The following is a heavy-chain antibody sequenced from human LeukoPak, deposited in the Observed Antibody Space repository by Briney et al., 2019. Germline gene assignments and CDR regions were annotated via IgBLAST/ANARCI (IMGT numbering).Heavy chain of an antibody. Sequence: PSETLSLTCTVSGGSISSGDYYWSWIRQPPGKGLEWIGYIYYSGSTYYNPSLKSRVTISVDMSKNQFSLKLSSVTAADTAVYYCASPKIAMSEYFQHWGQGTLVIVSS. CDR3: ASPKIAMSEYFQH. V-gene: IGHV4-30-4*01. D-gene: IGHD2-21*01. CDR2: IYYSGST. CDR1: GGSISSGDYY. J-gene: IGHJ1*01.